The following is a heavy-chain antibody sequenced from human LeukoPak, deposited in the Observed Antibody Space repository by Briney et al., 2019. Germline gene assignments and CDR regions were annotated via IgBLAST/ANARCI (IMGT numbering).Heavy chain of an antibody. J-gene: IGHJ5*02. CDR3: YWFDP. D-gene: IGHD6-6*01. CDR2: IYYSGST. CDR1: GGSISTYY. V-gene: IGHV4-59*01. Sequence: PSETLSLTCTVSGGSISTYYWSWIRQPPGEGLEWIGYIYYSGSTSYNPSLKSRVTISVDTTKSQFSLNLSYCAGQGARSYSSYWFDPWGQGTLVTVSS.